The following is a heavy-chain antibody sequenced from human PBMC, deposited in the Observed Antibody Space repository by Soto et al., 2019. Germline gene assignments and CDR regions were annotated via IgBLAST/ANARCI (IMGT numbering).Heavy chain of an antibody. CDR1: GFSPSTSEVG. J-gene: IGHJ4*02. D-gene: IGHD4-17*01. CDR3: ARVDDGGSFDY. CDR2: IYWDDDK. Sequence: QITLKESGPTLVKPTQTLTLTCTFSGFSPSTSEVGVGWIRQPPGKALEWLALIYWDDDKRYSTSLKSSLTSTKDTPENQVVLNIANMDPVDTATYYCARVDDGGSFDYCGQGTLVTVSS. V-gene: IGHV2-5*02.